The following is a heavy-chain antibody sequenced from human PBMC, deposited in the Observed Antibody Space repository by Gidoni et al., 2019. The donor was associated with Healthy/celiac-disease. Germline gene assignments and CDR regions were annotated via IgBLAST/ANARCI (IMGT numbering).Heavy chain of an antibody. Sequence: QVQLVASGGGVVQPGRSLRLSCAASGFTFSSYGRNWVRQAPGKGLEWVAVIWYDGSNKYYADSVKGRFTISRDNSKNTLYLQMNSLRAEDTAVYYCAGQTDYYDSSGYYTDAFDIWGQGTMVTVSS. J-gene: IGHJ3*02. V-gene: IGHV3-33*01. CDR1: GFTFSSYG. D-gene: IGHD3-22*01. CDR2: IWYDGSNK. CDR3: AGQTDYYDSSGYYTDAFDI.